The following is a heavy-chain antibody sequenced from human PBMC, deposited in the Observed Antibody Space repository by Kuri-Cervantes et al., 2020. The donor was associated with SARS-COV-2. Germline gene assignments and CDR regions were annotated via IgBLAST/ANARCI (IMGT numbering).Heavy chain of an antibody. Sequence: GGSLRLSCAASGFTFSSYSMNWVRQAPGKGLEWVSYISSSSSTIYYADSVKGRFTISRDNAKNSLYLQMNSLRAEDTAVYYCAKDCSSTSCDDAFDIWGQGTMVTVSS. D-gene: IGHD2-2*01. CDR3: AKDCSSTSCDDAFDI. V-gene: IGHV3-48*01. CDR1: GFTFSSYS. J-gene: IGHJ3*02. CDR2: ISSSSSTI.